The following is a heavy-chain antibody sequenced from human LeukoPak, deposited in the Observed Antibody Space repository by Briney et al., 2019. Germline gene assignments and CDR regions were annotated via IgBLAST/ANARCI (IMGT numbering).Heavy chain of an antibody. CDR2: INPNSGGA. J-gene: IGHJ6*03. V-gene: IGHV1-2*02. Sequence: ASVKVSCKASGYTFTGYYMHWVRQAPGQGLEWMGWINPNSGGANYAQKFQGRVTMTRDTSISTAYMELSRLRSDDTAVYYCARGWSGSYYSHYYYYMDVWGKGTTVTVSS. D-gene: IGHD1-26*01. CDR3: ARGWSGSYYSHYYYYMDV. CDR1: GYTFTGYY.